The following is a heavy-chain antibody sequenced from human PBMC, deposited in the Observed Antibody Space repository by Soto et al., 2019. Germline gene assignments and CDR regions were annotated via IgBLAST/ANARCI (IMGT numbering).Heavy chain of an antibody. J-gene: IGHJ5*02. V-gene: IGHV1-69*12. CDR1: GGTFGNTA. D-gene: IGHD3-3*01. Sequence: QVQLVQSGAEVKEPGSSVNVSCKTSGGTFGNTAVTWVRQVPGQGLEWIGGIVPLFGTANYAQKFRGRVMITAHDSTXXADMDLSGLRSDDTAIYDCARDGDPGYSFWSGPLGGGRFDPWGQGTRVTVSS. CDR3: ARDGDPGYSFWSGPLGGGRFDP. CDR2: IVPLFGTA.